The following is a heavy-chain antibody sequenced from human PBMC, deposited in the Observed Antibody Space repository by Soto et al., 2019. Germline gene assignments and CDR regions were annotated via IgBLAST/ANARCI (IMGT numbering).Heavy chain of an antibody. D-gene: IGHD3-22*01. Sequence: PGESLNISCQGSGYKFNIYWIGWVRQMPGKGLEWMGIIYPGDSDTRYSPSFQGQVTISADRSFSTAYLQWSSLKASDTAMYYCAIRWGDYYASSPCSFDPFDICSQGTMVTVSS. CDR1: GYKFNIYW. J-gene: IGHJ3*02. CDR3: AIRWGDYYASSPCSFDPFDI. V-gene: IGHV5-51*01. CDR2: IYPGDSDT.